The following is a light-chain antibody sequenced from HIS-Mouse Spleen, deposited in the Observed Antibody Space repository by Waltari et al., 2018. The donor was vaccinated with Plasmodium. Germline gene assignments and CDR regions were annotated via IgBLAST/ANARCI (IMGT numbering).Light chain of an antibody. CDR1: PGISSY. V-gene: IGKV1-8*01. J-gene: IGKJ4*01. CDR3: QQYYSYLLT. CDR2: AAS. Sequence: AIRMTQSPSPFSASTSARVTITCPASPGISSYLAWYQQKPGKAPKLLIYAASTLQSGVPSRFSGSGSGTDFTLTISCLQSEDFATYYCQQYYSYLLTFGGGTKVEIK.